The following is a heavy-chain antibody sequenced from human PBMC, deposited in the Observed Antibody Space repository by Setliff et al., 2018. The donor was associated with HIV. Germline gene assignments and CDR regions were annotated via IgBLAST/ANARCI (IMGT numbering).Heavy chain of an antibody. J-gene: IGHJ4*02. CDR2: IYYSVST. Sequence: PSETLSLTCTVSGDSTTSSSSYWGWIRQPPGKGLEWIGNIYYSVSTYYNPSLKSRVTISVDTSKNQFSLKLSSVTAADTAIYYCARTRGYTYGYIDYRGQGTLVTVSS. CDR1: GDSTTSSSSY. D-gene: IGHD5-18*01. V-gene: IGHV4-39*01. CDR3: ARTRGYTYGYIDY.